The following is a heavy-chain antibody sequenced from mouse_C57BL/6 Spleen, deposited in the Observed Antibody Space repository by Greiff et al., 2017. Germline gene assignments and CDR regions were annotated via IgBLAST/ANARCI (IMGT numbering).Heavy chain of an antibody. CDR1: GYTFTDYY. V-gene: IGHV1-26*01. CDR3: ARYCYGSSYVDWYFDV. D-gene: IGHD1-1*01. Sequence: EVQLQQSGPELVKPGASVKISCKASGYTFTDYYMNWVKQSHGKSLEWIGDINPNNGGTSYNQKFKGKATLTVDKSSSTAYMELRSLTSEDSAVYYCARYCYGSSYVDWYFDVWGTGTTVTVSS. CDR2: INPNNGGT. J-gene: IGHJ1*03.